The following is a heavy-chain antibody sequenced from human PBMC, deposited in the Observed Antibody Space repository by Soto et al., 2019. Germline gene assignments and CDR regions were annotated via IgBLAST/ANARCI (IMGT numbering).Heavy chain of an antibody. J-gene: IGHJ5*02. CDR2: IDPSDSQT. V-gene: IGHV5-10-1*01. CDR1: GYSFAGYW. Sequence: GESLKISCKGSGYSFAGYWITWVRQKPGKGLEWMGRIDPSDSQTYYSPSFRGHVTISVTKSITTVFLQWGSLKASDTAMYYCARLYCSSSTCDSWFDPWGQGTLVTVSS. D-gene: IGHD2-2*01. CDR3: ARLYCSSSTCDSWFDP.